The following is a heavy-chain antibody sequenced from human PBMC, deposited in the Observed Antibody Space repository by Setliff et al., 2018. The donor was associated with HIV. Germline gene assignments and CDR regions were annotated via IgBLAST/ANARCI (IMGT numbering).Heavy chain of an antibody. J-gene: IGHJ4*02. D-gene: IGHD3-16*01. V-gene: IGHV3-33*03. CDR1: GFPFNSYG. CDR3: AKDWGGVAPLDY. Sequence: PGGSLRLSCAASGFPFNSYGMHWVRQAPGKGLEWLAVIWYDGSNIKYADSVKGRFTISRDNSKKTAYLQMTSLRVEDTAVYYCAKDWGGVAPLDYWGQGTLVTVSS. CDR2: IWYDGSNI.